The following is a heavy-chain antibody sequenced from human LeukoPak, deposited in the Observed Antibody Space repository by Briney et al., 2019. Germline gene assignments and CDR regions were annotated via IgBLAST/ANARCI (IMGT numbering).Heavy chain of an antibody. V-gene: IGHV4-4*07. D-gene: IGHD5-12*01. J-gene: IGHJ4*02. Sequence: PSETLSLTCTVSGGSISSYYWSWIRQPAGKGLEWIGRIYTSGSTNYNPSLKSRVTISVDTSKNQFSLKLSSVTAADTAVYYCARDGDYTGYDPIDYWGQGTLVTVSS. CDR1: GGSISSYY. CDR2: IYTSGST. CDR3: ARDGDYTGYDPIDY.